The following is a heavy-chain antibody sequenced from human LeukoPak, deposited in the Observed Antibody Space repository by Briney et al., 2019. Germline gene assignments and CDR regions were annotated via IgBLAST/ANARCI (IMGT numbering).Heavy chain of an antibody. V-gene: IGHV4-59*01. CDR2: IYCSGNT. CDR3: ARGAPAAGTGFDY. J-gene: IGHJ4*02. CDR1: GGSISSYY. Sequence: PSETLSLTCTVSGGSISSYYWSWIRQPPGKGLEWIGYIYCSGNTNYNPSLKSRVTISVDTSKNQFSLKLNSVTAADTAVYYCARGAPAAGTGFDYWGQGTLVTVSS. D-gene: IGHD6-13*01.